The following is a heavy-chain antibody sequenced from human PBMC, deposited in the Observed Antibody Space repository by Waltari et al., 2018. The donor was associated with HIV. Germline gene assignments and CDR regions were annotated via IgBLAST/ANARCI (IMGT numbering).Heavy chain of an antibody. CDR3: ARVGIVVVPAGTPNDAFDV. Sequence: EVQLVESGGGLVQPGGSLRLSCAAPGFPLTSHWIKWVPQAPGKGLEWGANIKEDGSEKHDVDSVKGRFTISRDNAENSLFLQMNSLRADDTAVYYCARVGIVVVPAGTPNDAFDVWGQGTMVTVSS. V-gene: IGHV3-7*01. D-gene: IGHD2-2*01. J-gene: IGHJ3*01. CDR2: IKEDGSEK. CDR1: GFPLTSHW.